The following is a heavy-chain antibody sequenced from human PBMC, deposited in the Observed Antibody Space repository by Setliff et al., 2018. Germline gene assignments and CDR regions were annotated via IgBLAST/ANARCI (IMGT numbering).Heavy chain of an antibody. CDR3: ASNPRKGRSGGYFYDDPYYYYMDV. Sequence: GGSLRLSCAASGFSFRSHVMHWVRQAPGKGLEWVSMISYDGNNGYYGDSVRGRFTISRDNSKNTLYLQMNSLRAEDTAVYYCASNPRKGRSGGYFYDDPYYYYMDVWGKGTTVTVSS. D-gene: IGHD1-26*01. CDR1: GFSFRSHV. V-gene: IGHV3-30*07. CDR2: ISYDGNNG. J-gene: IGHJ6*03.